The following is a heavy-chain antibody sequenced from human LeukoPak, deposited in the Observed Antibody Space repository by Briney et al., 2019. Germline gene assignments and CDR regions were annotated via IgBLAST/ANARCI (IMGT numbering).Heavy chain of an antibody. CDR2: INTNSGNR. Sequence: ASVKVSCKASGYTFTSYGISWVRQAPGQGLEWMGWINTNSGNRGYAQQFQGRVTITRDISTRTAYMELTNLRSEDTAVYYCARVDGSPDYWGQGTLVTVSS. D-gene: IGHD2-15*01. CDR3: ARVDGSPDY. CDR1: GYTFTSYG. V-gene: IGHV1-8*03. J-gene: IGHJ4*02.